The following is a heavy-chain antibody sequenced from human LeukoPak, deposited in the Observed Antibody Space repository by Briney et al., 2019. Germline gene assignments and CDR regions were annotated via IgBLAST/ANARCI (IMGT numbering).Heavy chain of an antibody. J-gene: IGHJ4*02. Sequence: SETLSLTCTVSGVSISSYYWSWIRQPPGKGLEWIGYIYYSGTTNYNPSLKSRVTISVDTSKSQFSLKLSSVTAADTAVYYCARGVYIAAAQYGYWGQGTLVTVSS. CDR2: IYYSGTT. V-gene: IGHV4-59*01. CDR3: ARGVYIAAAQYGY. CDR1: GVSISSYY. D-gene: IGHD6-13*01.